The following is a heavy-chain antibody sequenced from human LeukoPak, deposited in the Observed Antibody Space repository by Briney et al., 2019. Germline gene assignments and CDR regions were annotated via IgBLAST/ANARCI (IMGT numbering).Heavy chain of an antibody. CDR1: GFTFTSAW. CDR3: AKREMAYNWFDP. J-gene: IGHJ5*02. Sequence: GGSLRLSCAASGFTFTSAWMSWVRQAPGKGLEWVSAISGSGGSTYYADSVKGRFTISRDNSKNTLYLQMNSLRAEDTAVYYCAKREMAYNWFDPWGQGTLVTVSS. V-gene: IGHV3-23*01. D-gene: IGHD5-24*01. CDR2: ISGSGGST.